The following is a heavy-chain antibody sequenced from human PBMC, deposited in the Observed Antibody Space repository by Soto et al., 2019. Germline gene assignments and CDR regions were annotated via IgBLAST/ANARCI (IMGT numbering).Heavy chain of an antibody. CDR2: VSAFNDYT. CDR1: GFTFSNYG. Sequence: GASVKVSCKASGFTFSNYGLNWVRQAPGQGLEWMGWVSAFNDYTNLAQKFQGRITLTTDASTNTAYMELQILRSDDTAMYYCARGRGVVIPAGTPDAFDVWGQGTMVTVSS. CDR3: ARGRGVVIPAGTPDAFDV. D-gene: IGHD6-13*01. J-gene: IGHJ3*01. V-gene: IGHV1-18*01.